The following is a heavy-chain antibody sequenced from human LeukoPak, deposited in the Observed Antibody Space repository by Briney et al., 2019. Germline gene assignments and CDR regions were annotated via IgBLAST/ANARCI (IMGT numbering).Heavy chain of an antibody. V-gene: IGHV1-46*01. J-gene: IGHJ5*02. CDR1: GYTFTSYY. D-gene: IGHD6-19*01. CDR2: INPSGGST. CDR3: ARDVAEDIAVAGNNWFDP. Sequence: ASVKVSRKASGYTFTSYYMHWVRQAPGQGLEWMGIINPSGGSTSYAQKFQGRVTMTRDTSTSTVYMELSSLRPEDTAVYYCARDVAEDIAVAGNNWFDPWGQGTLVTVSS.